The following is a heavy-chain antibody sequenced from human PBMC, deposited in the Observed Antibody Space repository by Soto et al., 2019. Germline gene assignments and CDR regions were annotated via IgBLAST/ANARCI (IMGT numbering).Heavy chain of an antibody. J-gene: IGHJ3*02. D-gene: IGHD2-15*01. Sequence: ASVKVSCKASGYTFTSYYMHWVRQAPGQGLEWMGIINPSGGSTSYAQKFQGRVTMTRDTSTSTVYMELSSLRSEDTAVYYCAREVQGSGGSQNAFDIWGQGTMVTGSS. CDR3: AREVQGSGGSQNAFDI. CDR2: INPSGGST. V-gene: IGHV1-46*03. CDR1: GYTFTSYY.